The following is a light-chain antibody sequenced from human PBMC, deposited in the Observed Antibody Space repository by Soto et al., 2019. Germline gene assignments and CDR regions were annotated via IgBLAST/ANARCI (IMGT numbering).Light chain of an antibody. CDR3: LQDHEHLT. J-gene: IGKJ4*01. Sequence: IQMTQSPSTLSASVGDRVTITCRASQGISNYLARYQQKPGKVPKLLIYAASTLQSGVPSKFSGSGSGTYFTLTISSLQAEDSASYYCLQDHEHLTFGGGTKVDIK. CDR2: AAS. CDR1: QGISNY. V-gene: IGKV1-6*01.